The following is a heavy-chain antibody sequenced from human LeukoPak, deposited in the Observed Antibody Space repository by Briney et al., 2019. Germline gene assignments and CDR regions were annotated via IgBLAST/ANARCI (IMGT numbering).Heavy chain of an antibody. CDR3: ARLVRCGGDCYSYDY. D-gene: IGHD2-21*01. Sequence: PSETLSLTCAVYGGSFSGYYWSWIRQPPGKGLEWIGEINHSGSTNYNPSLKSRVTISVDTSKNQFPLKLSSVTAADTAVYYCARLVRCGGDCYSYDYWGQGTLVTVSS. CDR2: INHSGST. CDR1: GGSFSGYY. J-gene: IGHJ4*02. V-gene: IGHV4-34*01.